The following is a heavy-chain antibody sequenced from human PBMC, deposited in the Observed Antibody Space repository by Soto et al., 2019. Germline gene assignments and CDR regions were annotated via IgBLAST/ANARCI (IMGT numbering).Heavy chain of an antibody. D-gene: IGHD6-6*01. CDR3: AKEFHSSSPYFVY. V-gene: IGHV3-30*18. CDR1: GFTFSSYG. CDR2: ISYDGSNK. Sequence: QVQLVESGGGVVQPGRSLRLSCAASGFTFSSYGMHWVRQAPGKGLEWVAVISYDGSNKYYADSVKGRFTISRDNSKNTLYLQMNCLRAEDTAVYYCAKEFHSSSPYFVYWGQGTLVTVSS. J-gene: IGHJ4*02.